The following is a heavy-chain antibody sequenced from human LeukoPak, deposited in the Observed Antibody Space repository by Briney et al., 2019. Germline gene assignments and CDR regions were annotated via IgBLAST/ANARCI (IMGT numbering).Heavy chain of an antibody. Sequence: ASVKVSCKASGYTFTGHAMNWVRQAPGQGREWMGYINTKTGNPTYAQGFTGRFVFSLDTSVSTAYLQISSLKPEDTGVYYCAKGGWVAVTGMDSWGQGTLVTVSS. D-gene: IGHD6-19*01. CDR2: INTKTGNP. CDR1: GYTFTGHA. J-gene: IGHJ4*02. CDR3: AKGGWVAVTGMDS. V-gene: IGHV7-4-1*02.